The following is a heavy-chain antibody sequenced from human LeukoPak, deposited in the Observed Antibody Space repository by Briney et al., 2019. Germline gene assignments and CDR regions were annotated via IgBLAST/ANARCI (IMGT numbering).Heavy chain of an antibody. J-gene: IGHJ4*02. Sequence: GESLKISCKGSGYSFTSYWIGWVRQMPGKGLEWMGIIYPGDSDTRYSPSFQGRVTISADKSISTAYLQWSSLKASDTAMYHCARSLSGYDYYFDYWGQGTLVTVSS. CDR1: GYSFTSYW. CDR3: ARSLSGYDYYFDY. D-gene: IGHD5-12*01. CDR2: IYPGDSDT. V-gene: IGHV5-51*01.